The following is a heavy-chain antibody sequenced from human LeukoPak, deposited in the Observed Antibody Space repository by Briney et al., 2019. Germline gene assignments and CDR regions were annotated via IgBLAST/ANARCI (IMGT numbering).Heavy chain of an antibody. CDR1: GYTFTSYG. Sequence: ASVKVSCMASGYTFTSYGISWVRQAPGQGLEWMGWISAYNGNTNYAQKLQGRVTMTTDTSTSTAYMELRSLRSDDTAVYYCARVVLWWSPPTWKYYFDYWGQGTLVTVSS. CDR2: ISAYNGNT. J-gene: IGHJ4*02. CDR3: ARVVLWWSPPTWKYYFDY. V-gene: IGHV1-18*01. D-gene: IGHD3-10*01.